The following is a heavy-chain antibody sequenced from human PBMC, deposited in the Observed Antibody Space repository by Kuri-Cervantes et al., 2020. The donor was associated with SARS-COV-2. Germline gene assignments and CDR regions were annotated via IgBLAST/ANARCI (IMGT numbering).Heavy chain of an antibody. J-gene: IGHJ6*03. V-gene: IGHV4-30-4*08. CDR2: IYYSGST. CDR3: AREDYSNYYYYYMDV. CDR1: GGSISSGDYY. D-gene: IGHD4-11*01. Sequence: LRLSCTVSGGSISSGDYYWSWIRQPPGKGLEWIGYIYYSGSTYYNPSLKSRVTISVDTSKNQFSLKLSSVTAADTAVYYRAREDYSNYYYYYMDVWGKGTTVTVSS.